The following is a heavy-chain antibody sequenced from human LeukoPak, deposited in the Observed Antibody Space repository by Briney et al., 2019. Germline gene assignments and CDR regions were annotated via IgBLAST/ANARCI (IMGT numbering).Heavy chain of an antibody. J-gene: IGHJ4*02. Sequence: GGSLRLSCAASGFTFSSYSMNWVRQAPGKGLEWVSYISSSSSTIYYADSVKGRFTISRDSVKNSLYLQMNSLRAEDTAVYYCARDRGYSGYDLGYWGQGTLVTVSS. CDR1: GFTFSSYS. D-gene: IGHD5-12*01. CDR2: ISSSSSTI. V-gene: IGHV3-48*01. CDR3: ARDRGYSGYDLGY.